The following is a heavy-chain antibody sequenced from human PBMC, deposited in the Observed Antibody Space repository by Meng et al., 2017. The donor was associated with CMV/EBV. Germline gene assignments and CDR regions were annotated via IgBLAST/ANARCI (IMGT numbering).Heavy chain of an antibody. CDR2: INSDGSST. Sequence: GESLKISCAASGFTFSSYWMHWVRRAPGKGLVWVSRINSDGSSTSYADSVKGRFTISRDNAKNTLYLQMNSLRAEDTAVYYCASNYDLNYYYYCGMDVWGQGTTVTVSS. CDR1: GFTFSSYW. D-gene: IGHD3-3*01. J-gene: IGHJ6*02. CDR3: ASNYDLNYYYYCGMDV. V-gene: IGHV3-74*01.